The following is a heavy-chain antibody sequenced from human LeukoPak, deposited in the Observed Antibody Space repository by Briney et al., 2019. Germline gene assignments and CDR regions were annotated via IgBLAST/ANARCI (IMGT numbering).Heavy chain of an antibody. CDR2: IRYDGSNK. V-gene: IGHV3-30*02. CDR3: AKVRDTAMVRHYYYYYMDV. D-gene: IGHD5-18*01. Sequence: GGSLRLSCAASGFTFSSYGMHWVRQAPGKGLEWVAFIRYDGSNKYYADSVKGRFTISRDNSKNTLYLQMNSLRAEDTAVYYCAKVRDTAMVRHYYYYYMDVWGKGTTVTVSS. J-gene: IGHJ6*03. CDR1: GFTFSSYG.